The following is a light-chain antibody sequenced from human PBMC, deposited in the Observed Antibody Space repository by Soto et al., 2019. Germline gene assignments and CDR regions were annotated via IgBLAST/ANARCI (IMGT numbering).Light chain of an antibody. CDR3: QQYDNKPPIT. CDR1: QSVSTN. Sequence: SPGERATLSCRASQSVSTNLAWYQQKPGQAPRLLIYATSTRATGIPDRFTGSGSGTEFTLTISSLQSEDFAVYHCQQYDNKPPITFGQGTRLEIK. J-gene: IGKJ5*01. CDR2: ATS. V-gene: IGKV3-15*01.